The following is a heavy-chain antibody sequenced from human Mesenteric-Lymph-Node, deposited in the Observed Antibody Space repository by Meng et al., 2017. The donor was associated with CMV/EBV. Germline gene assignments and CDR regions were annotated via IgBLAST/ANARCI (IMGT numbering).Heavy chain of an antibody. CDR3: ARHWGSGRGIQNWNFEL. CDR1: GLSVSGNY. D-gene: IGHD3-10*01. J-gene: IGHJ2*01. Sequence: GESLKISCAASGLSVSGNYMSWVRQAPGKGLEWVSVIYSGGGTDYADSVKGRFTIYRDKSKNTVYLQMDSLRTEDTAMYYCARHWGSGRGIQNWNFELWGRGTLVTVSS. CDR2: IYSGGGT. V-gene: IGHV3-53*01.